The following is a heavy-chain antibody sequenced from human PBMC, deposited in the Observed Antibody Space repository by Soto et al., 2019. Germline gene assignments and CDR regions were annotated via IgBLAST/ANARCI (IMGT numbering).Heavy chain of an antibody. D-gene: IGHD2-15*01. CDR3: ARAPCSGGSCYMGDWFDP. V-gene: IGHV3-21*01. CDR2: IGRTGSNI. CDR1: GFTFSTFI. Sequence: GGSLRLSCAASGFTFSTFIMNWVRQAPGKGLEWVSSIGRTGSNIYYADSVKGRFIISRDIAEKSLYLQMNSLRAEDTAVYYCARAPCSGGSCYMGDWFDPWGQGTLVTVSS. J-gene: IGHJ5*02.